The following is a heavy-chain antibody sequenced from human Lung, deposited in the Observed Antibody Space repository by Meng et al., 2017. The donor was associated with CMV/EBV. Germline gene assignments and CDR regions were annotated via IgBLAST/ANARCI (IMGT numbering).Heavy chain of an antibody. CDR1: GYTFFSFG. J-gene: IGHJ5*02. V-gene: IGHV1-18*01. Sequence: ASXXVSXKASGYTFFSFGITWVRQAPGQGLEWMGWINTYSGDTKYPQKLQGRATMTTDTSTSTDYMELRSLRSDDTAVYYCARDSPQSAGGDFDWFYIGGADPWXQGTLVTVSS. CDR3: ARDSPQSAGGDFDWFYIGGADP. D-gene: IGHD3-9*01. CDR2: INTYSGDT.